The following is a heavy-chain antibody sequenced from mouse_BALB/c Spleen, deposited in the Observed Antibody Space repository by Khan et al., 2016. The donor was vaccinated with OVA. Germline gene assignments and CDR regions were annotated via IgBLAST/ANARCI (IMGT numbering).Heavy chain of an antibody. CDR3: ERRGLRWDFDY. CDR1: GYTFINYC. J-gene: IGHJ2*01. V-gene: IGHV1-7*01. D-gene: IGHD1-1*01. Sequence: QVQLQQSGAELAKPGASVKMSCKASGYTFINYCILWVKQRPGQGLEWIGYINPSTGYTEYNQNFKDKATLTADKSSSTAFMQLSSLTSEDSAVYYCERRGLRWDFDYWGQGTTLTVSS. CDR2: INPSTGYT.